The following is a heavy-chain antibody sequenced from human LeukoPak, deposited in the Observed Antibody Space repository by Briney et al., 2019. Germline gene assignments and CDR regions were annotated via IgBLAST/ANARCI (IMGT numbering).Heavy chain of an antibody. J-gene: IGHJ4*02. V-gene: IGHV3-30*02. CDR2: IQHDGSIK. Sequence: GGSLRLSCAASGFTFNNYNVHWVRQAPGQGLEWVAFIQHDGSIKYHADSVKGRFTISRDKSKNTLYLQMSSLRPEDTAVYYCAKDRLVPGSVLDYWGQGTLVTVSS. CDR1: GFTFNNYN. D-gene: IGHD6-13*01. CDR3: AKDRLVPGSVLDY.